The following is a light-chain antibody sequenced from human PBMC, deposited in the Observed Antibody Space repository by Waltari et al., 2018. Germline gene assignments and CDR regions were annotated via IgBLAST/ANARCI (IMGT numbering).Light chain of an antibody. V-gene: IGKV1-16*01. J-gene: IGKJ5*01. Sequence: DIQMTQTPSSLSASVGDRVTITCRASQDISDFLAWFQQKPGRVPNSLIYAASTLQTGVPSGFSGGGAGTEFTLSISSLQPEDYATYFCQQYNTFPVTFGQGTRLEIK. CDR2: AAS. CDR3: QQYNTFPVT. CDR1: QDISDF.